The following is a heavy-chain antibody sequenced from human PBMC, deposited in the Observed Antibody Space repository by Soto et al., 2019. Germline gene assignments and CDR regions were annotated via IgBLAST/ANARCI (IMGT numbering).Heavy chain of an antibody. CDR1: GYIFTGYY. CDR2: INPNSGDT. D-gene: IGHD6-19*01. CDR3: AREEGISDWHAFDY. Sequence: GASVKVSCKASGYIFTGYYIHWVRQAPVQGLEWMGWINPNSGDTNYTQKFQGWVTMTRDTYISTAYMELSRLRSDDTAVYYCAREEGISDWHAFDYWGQGTLVTVSS. J-gene: IGHJ4*02. V-gene: IGHV1-2*04.